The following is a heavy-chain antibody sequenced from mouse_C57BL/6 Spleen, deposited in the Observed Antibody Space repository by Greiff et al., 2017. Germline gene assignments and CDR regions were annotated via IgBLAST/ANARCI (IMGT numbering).Heavy chain of an antibody. D-gene: IGHD4-1*01. CDR1: GYTFTDYE. CDR3: TRGGDWAFDY. J-gene: IGHJ2*01. CDR2: IDPETGGT. V-gene: IGHV1-15*01. Sequence: VKLMESGAELVRPGASVTLSCKASGYTFTDYEMHWVKQTPVHGLEWIGAIDPETGGTAYNQKFKGKAILTADKSSSTAYMELRSLTSEDSAVYYCTRGGDWAFDYWGQGTTLTVSS.